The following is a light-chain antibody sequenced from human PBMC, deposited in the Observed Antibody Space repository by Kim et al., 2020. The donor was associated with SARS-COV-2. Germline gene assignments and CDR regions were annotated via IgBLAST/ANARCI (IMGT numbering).Light chain of an antibody. CDR3: QQGYST. Sequence: DIQMTQSPSSLSASVGDRVTITCRASQSISTYLNWYQQKPGKAPKLLIYGASNLPSGVPSRFSGSGSGTDFTLTISTLQPEDFDTYYCQQGYSTFGQGPKLEI. V-gene: IGKV1-39*01. J-gene: IGKJ2*01. CDR2: GAS. CDR1: QSISTY.